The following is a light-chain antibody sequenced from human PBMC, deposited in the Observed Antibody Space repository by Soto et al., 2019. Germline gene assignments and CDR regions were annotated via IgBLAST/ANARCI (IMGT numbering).Light chain of an antibody. V-gene: IGLV1-51*01. CDR2: DNN. Sequence: QSVLTQPPSVSAAPGQKVTISCSGSSSNIGNNYVSWYQQLPGTAPKLLIYDNNKRPSGIPDRFSGSKSGTSATLGITGLQTGDEADCYCGTWDSSLSAGVFGTGTKVTVL. CDR1: SSNIGNNY. J-gene: IGLJ1*01. CDR3: GTWDSSLSAGV.